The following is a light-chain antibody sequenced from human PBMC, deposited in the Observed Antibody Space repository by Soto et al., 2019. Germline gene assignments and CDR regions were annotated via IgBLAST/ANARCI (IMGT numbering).Light chain of an antibody. CDR3: QQYNSVSWT. CDR2: DAS. V-gene: IGKV1-5*01. J-gene: IGKJ1*01. CDR1: QSISNW. Sequence: DIQVTQSPSTLSASVGDRVAMTCRASQSISNWLAWSQQKPGKAPKLLIYDASSLEIGVPSRFSGSASGTEFTLTISSLQPDDFATYYCQQYNSVSWTFGQGTKVDI.